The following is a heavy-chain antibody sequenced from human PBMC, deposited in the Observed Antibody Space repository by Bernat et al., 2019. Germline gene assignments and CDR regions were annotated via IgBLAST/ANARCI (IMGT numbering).Heavy chain of an antibody. V-gene: IGHV3-7*01. D-gene: IGHD3-22*01. J-gene: IGHJ4*02. Sequence: EVQLVESGGGLVQPGGSLRLSCAASGFTFSSYWMSWVRQAPGKGLEWVANIKQDGSEKYYVDSVKCRFTISRDNAKNSLYLQMNSLRAEDTAVYYCARDPLRRYYDSSGSRPYFDYWGQGTLVTVSS. CDR2: IKQDGSEK. CDR1: GFTFSSYW. CDR3: ARDPLRRYYDSSGSRPYFDY.